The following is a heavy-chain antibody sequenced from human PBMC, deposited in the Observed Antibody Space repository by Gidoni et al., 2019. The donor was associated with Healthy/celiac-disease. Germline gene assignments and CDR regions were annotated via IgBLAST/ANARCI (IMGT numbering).Heavy chain of an antibody. Sequence: EVQLVESGGGLVKPGGSLRLSCAASGFTFSSYSMNWVRQAPGKGLEWVSSISSSSSYIDYADSVKGRFTISRDNAKNSLYLQMNSLRAEDTAVYYCARGGEYYDYIWGSYRYLIDYWGQGTLVTVSS. CDR3: ARGGEYYDYIWGSYRYLIDY. V-gene: IGHV3-21*01. J-gene: IGHJ4*02. CDR1: GFTFSSYS. CDR2: ISSSSSYI. D-gene: IGHD3-16*02.